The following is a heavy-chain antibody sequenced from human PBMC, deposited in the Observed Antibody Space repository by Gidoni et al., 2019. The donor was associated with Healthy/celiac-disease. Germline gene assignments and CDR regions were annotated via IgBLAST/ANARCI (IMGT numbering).Heavy chain of an antibody. Sequence: EVQLLESGGGLVQPGGSLRLSCAASGFPFSSYAMSWVRQAPGKGLEWVSAISGSGGSTYYADSVKGRFTISRDNSKNTLYLQMNSLRAEDTAVYYCAKDLSIWVEYFQHWGQGTLVTVSS. CDR3: AKDLSIWVEYFQH. CDR2: ISGSGGST. J-gene: IGHJ1*01. CDR1: GFPFSSYA. V-gene: IGHV3-23*01. D-gene: IGHD7-27*01.